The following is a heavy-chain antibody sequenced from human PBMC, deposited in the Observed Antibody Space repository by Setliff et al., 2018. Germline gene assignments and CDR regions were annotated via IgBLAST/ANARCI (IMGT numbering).Heavy chain of an antibody. CDR2: IKQNGSEK. Sequence: GGSLRLSCVGSGFSFSIFWMSWVRQAPGKGLEWVATIKQNGSEKFYVDSVKGRFTISRDNAKNSLYLQMDSLRVEDTEMYFCARDRGGGLYDYWGRGTLVTVSS. V-gene: IGHV3-7*01. D-gene: IGHD3-16*01. CDR3: ARDRGGGLYDY. J-gene: IGHJ4*02. CDR1: GFSFSIFW.